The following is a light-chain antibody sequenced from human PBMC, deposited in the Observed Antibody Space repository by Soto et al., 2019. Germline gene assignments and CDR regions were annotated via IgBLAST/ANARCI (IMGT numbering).Light chain of an antibody. J-gene: IGKJ5*01. CDR2: ETY. CDR3: QQRSDWPPLT. CDR1: QSVGSF. V-gene: IGKV3-11*01. Sequence: EIVLTQSPATLSLSPGERATLSCRASQSVGSFLAWYQKTPGQAPRLLIYETYKRPTGVPARFTGSGSGADFTLTINSLEPEDFAVYYCQQRSDWPPLTFGQGTRLDIK.